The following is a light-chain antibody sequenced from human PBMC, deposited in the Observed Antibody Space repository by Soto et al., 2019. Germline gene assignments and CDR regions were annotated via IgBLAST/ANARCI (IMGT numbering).Light chain of an antibody. CDR2: KAS. CDR3: QQYKSHRRT. J-gene: IGKJ1*01. V-gene: IGKV1-5*03. Sequence: DIQMTQSPSTLSASVGDRVTITGRASQSISSWLAWYQQKPGKAPKLLINKASSLESGVPSRFSGSGSGTEFTLTISSLQPDDFATYYCQQYKSHRRTFGQGTKVDIK. CDR1: QSISSW.